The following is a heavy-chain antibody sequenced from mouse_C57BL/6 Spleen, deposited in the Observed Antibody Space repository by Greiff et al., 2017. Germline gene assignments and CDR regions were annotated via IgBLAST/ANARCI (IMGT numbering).Heavy chain of an antibody. CDR1: GYTFTSYW. CDR3: ARPSTAQATLDY. Sequence: VQLQQPGAELVRPGSSVKLSCKASGYTFTSYWMHWVKQRPIQGLEWIGNIDPSDSETHYNQKFKDKATLTVDKSSSTAYMQLSSLTSEDSAVYYCARPSTAQATLDYWGQGTTLTVSS. D-gene: IGHD3-2*02. CDR2: IDPSDSET. J-gene: IGHJ2*01. V-gene: IGHV1-52*01.